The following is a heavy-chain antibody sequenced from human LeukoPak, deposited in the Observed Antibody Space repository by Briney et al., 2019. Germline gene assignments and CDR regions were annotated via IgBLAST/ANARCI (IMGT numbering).Heavy chain of an antibody. CDR1: GFSFTGYY. J-gene: IGHJ3*01. D-gene: IGHD5-12*01. V-gene: IGHV1-2*02. CDR3: AREGSSGQDWYAFDV. Sequence: ASVRVSCKASGFSFTGYYVQWLRQAPGQGLEWVEWMYFNSGATRYAPKFQDRVTMTRDTSISTAYMGLSSLRADDTAMYFCAREGSSGQDWYAFDVWGQETMVTVSS. CDR2: MYFNSGAT.